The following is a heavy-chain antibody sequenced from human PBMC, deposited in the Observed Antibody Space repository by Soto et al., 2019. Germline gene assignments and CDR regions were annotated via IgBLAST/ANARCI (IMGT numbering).Heavy chain of an antibody. CDR1: GFTFSSYS. V-gene: IGHV3-21*04. CDR3: ARHIWPYGGGDCFHYGMDV. D-gene: IGHD2-21*02. J-gene: IGHJ6*02. CDR2: ISSSSSYI. Sequence: PGGSLRLSCAASGFTFSSYSMNWVRQAPGKGLEWVSSISSSSSYIYYADSVKGRFTISRDNAKNSLYLQMNSLRAEDTAVYYCARHIWPYGGGDCFHYGMDVWGHGTTVTVSS.